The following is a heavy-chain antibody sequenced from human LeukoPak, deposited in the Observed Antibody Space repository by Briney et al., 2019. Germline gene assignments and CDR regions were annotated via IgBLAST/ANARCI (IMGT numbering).Heavy chain of an antibody. CDR2: ISSSGSTI. Sequence: GGSLRLSCAASGFTFSLYSMNWVRQAPGKGLEWVSYISSSGSTIYYADSVKGRFTISRDNAKNSLYLQMNSLRAEDTAVYYCAELGITMIGGVWGKGTTVTISS. CDR1: GFTFSLYS. D-gene: IGHD3-10*02. V-gene: IGHV3-48*04. CDR3: AELGITMIGGV. J-gene: IGHJ6*04.